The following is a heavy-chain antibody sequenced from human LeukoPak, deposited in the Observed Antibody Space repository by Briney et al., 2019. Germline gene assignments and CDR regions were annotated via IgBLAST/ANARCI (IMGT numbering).Heavy chain of an antibody. V-gene: IGHV1-69*04. J-gene: IGHJ4*02. CDR3: ARAKDSSGSHPV. D-gene: IGHD3-22*01. Sequence: ASVKVSCKASGGTFSSYAISWVRQAPGQGLEWMGRIIPILGIANYAQKFQGRVTITADKSTSTAYMELSSLRSEDTAVYYCARAKDSSGSHPVWGQGTLVTVSS. CDR2: IIPILGIA. CDR1: GGTFSSYA.